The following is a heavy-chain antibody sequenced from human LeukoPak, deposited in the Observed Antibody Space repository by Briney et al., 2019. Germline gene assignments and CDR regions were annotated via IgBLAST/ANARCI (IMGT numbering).Heavy chain of an antibody. D-gene: IGHD6-19*01. CDR1: GGSFSGYY. V-gene: IGHV4-34*01. CDR3: ARGDRKQWLVRTYFDY. CDR2: INHSGST. Sequence: SETLSLTCAVYGGSFSGYYWSWIRQPPGRGLEWIGEINHSGSTNYNPSLKSRVTIPADTSKNQFSLKLSSVTAADTAVYYCARGDRKQWLVRTYFDYWGQGTLVTVSS. J-gene: IGHJ4*02.